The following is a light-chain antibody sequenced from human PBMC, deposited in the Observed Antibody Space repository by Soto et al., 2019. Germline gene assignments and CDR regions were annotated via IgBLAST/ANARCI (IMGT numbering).Light chain of an antibody. J-gene: IGKJ5*01. CDR1: QRPSNSH. V-gene: IGKV3-20*01. CDR2: DTS. CDR3: QQYGTSEII. Sequence: EIVLTQSPGTPSLSPGERATLSCRASQRPSNSHVAWYLLKPGQAPRLLIFDTSSRATGIPDRFSGSVSGTDFTLTISRLEPEDFAVFYCQQYGTSEIIFGQGTRLEIK.